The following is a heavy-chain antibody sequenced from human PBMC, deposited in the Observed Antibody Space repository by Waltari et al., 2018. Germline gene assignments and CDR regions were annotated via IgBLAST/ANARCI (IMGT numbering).Heavy chain of an antibody. CDR2: ISGNNGHT. J-gene: IGHJ5*02. CDR1: GYTFSDYG. V-gene: IGHV1-18*01. D-gene: IGHD3-3*01. Sequence: QVQLVQSGAEVKKPGASVKVSCKASGYTFSDYGISWVRQAPGQGLELKGGISGNNGHTNHAQKFQGRLIITEYTSATTVYMELTYLTSDDTAVYYCARERHRLMEEGYLMALDPWGQGTLVTVSS. CDR3: ARERHRLMEEGYLMALDP.